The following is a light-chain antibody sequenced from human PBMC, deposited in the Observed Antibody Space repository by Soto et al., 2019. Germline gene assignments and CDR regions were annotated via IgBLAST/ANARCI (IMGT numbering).Light chain of an antibody. CDR2: LNSDGSH. CDR3: QPSANGIDNVL. CDR1: SGHSSYA. V-gene: IGLV4-69*01. Sequence: QLVLTQSPSASASLGASVKLTCTLSSGHSSYAIAWHQQQPEKGPRYLMKLNSDGSHSKGDGIPDRFSGSSSGAERYLTISSPPSEDGADYYCQPSANGIDNVLFGGGTKLTVL. J-gene: IGLJ2*01.